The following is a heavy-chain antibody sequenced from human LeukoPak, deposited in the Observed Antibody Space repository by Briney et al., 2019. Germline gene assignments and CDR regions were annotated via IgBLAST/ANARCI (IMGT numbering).Heavy chain of an antibody. CDR3: ARANYYDSSGYPGAFDI. Sequence: SETLSLTCTVSGDSISDYYWSWIRQPPGKGLEWIGRIYIRGSTNYNPSLKSRVTMSLDTSKNQFSLKLRSVTAADTAVYYCARANYYDSSGYPGAFDIWGQGTMVTVSS. CDR2: IYIRGST. D-gene: IGHD3-22*01. V-gene: IGHV4-4*07. CDR1: GDSISDYY. J-gene: IGHJ3*02.